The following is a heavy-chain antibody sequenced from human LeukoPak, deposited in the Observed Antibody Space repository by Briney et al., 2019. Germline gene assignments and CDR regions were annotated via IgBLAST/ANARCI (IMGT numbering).Heavy chain of an antibody. V-gene: IGHV3-7*01. Sequence: GGSLRLSCAASGFTFSSYWMSWVRQASGKGLEWVANINQDGSEKYYVDSVKGRFTISRVNAKNSLYLQMNSLRAEDTAVYYCARGIVVVPAAMGNWFDPWGQGTLVTVSS. CDR1: GFTFSSYW. D-gene: IGHD2-2*01. J-gene: IGHJ5*02. CDR3: ARGIVVVPAAMGNWFDP. CDR2: INQDGSEK.